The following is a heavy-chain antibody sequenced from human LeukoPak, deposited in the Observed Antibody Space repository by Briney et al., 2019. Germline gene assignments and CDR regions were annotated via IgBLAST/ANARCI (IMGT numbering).Heavy chain of an antibody. D-gene: IGHD1-20*01. CDR1: GYSFDSYV. J-gene: IGHJ4*02. V-gene: IGHV1-3*01. CDR2: INAGNGDT. Sequence: ASVKVSCKASGYSFDSYVMHWVRQAPGHRPEWMGWINAGNGDTKFSRKFQGRLIITRDTSATTAYMELSSLRSADTAVYYCARDPTNKWKLPLYYLDYWGQGTLVTVSS. CDR3: ARDPTNKWKLPLYYLDY.